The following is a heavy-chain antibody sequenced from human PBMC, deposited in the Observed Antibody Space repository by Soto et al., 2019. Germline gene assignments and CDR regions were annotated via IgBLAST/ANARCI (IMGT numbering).Heavy chain of an antibody. Sequence: QITLKESGPTLVKPTETLTLTCTFSGFSLSTSGVGVGWIRQPPGKALEWLALIYWDDDKRYSPSLKSRLTFIKDTSKNPVVLTMTNMDPVDTATYYCARYCSGGSCSAMFYFDYWGQGTLVTVSS. D-gene: IGHD2-15*01. CDR2: IYWDDDK. V-gene: IGHV2-5*02. CDR3: ARYCSGGSCSAMFYFDY. J-gene: IGHJ4*02. CDR1: GFSLSTSGVG.